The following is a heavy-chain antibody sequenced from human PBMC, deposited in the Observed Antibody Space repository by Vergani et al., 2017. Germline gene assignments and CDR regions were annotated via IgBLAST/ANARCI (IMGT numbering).Heavy chain of an antibody. CDR3: ARGLETAMVTPRTFDAFDI. J-gene: IGHJ3*02. CDR1: GGTFSSYA. D-gene: IGHD5-18*01. CDR2: IIPIFGTA. V-gene: IGHV1-69*12. Sequence: QVQLVQSGAEVKKPGSSVKVSCKASGGTFSSYAISWVRQAPGQGLEWMGGIIPIFGTANYAQKFQGRVTITADESTSTAYMELSSLRSEDTAVYYCARGLETAMVTPRTFDAFDIWGQGTMVTVSS.